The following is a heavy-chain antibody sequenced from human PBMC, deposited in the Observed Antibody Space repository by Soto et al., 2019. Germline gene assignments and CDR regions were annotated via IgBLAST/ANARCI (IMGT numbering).Heavy chain of an antibody. CDR1: GFTFSSYG. CDR3: AKEEQVACTLFG. D-gene: IGHD3-10*02. J-gene: IGHJ4*02. Sequence: QVQLVESGGGVVQPGRSLRLSCAASGFTFSSYGMHWVRQAPGKGLEWVAVISYDGSNKYYADSVKGRFTISRDNSKNTLYLQMNSLRAEDTAVYYCAKEEQVACTLFGWGQGTLVTVSS. CDR2: ISYDGSNK. V-gene: IGHV3-30*18.